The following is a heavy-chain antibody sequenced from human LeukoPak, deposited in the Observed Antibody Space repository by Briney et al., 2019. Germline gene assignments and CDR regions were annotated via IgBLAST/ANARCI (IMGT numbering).Heavy chain of an antibody. J-gene: IGHJ4*02. CDR3: AKDRGIAAAGHYFDY. D-gene: IGHD6-13*01. CDR2: IYYSGST. V-gene: IGHV4-59*01. CDR1: GGSINSYY. Sequence: SETLSLTCTVSGGSINSYYWSWIRQPPGKGLEWIGYIYYSGSTNYNPSLKSRVTISVDTSKNQFSLKLSSVTAADTAVYYCAKDRGIAAAGHYFDYWGQGTLVTVSS.